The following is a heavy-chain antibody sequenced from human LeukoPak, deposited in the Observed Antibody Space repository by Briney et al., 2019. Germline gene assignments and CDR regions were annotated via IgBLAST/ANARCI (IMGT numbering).Heavy chain of an antibody. J-gene: IGHJ4*02. CDR2: IYHSGST. V-gene: IGHV4-4*02. Sequence: PSGTLSLTCAVSGGSISSNNWWSWVRQPPGKGLEWIGEIYHSGSTNYNPSLKSRVTISVDKSKNQFSLKLSSVTAADTAVYYCARGGGYGSGSYSPFDYWGQGTLVTVSS. D-gene: IGHD3-10*01. CDR3: ARGGGYGSGSYSPFDY. CDR1: GGSISSNNW.